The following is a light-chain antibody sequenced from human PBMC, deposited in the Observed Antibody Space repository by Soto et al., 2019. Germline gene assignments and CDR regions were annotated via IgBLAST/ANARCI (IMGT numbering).Light chain of an antibody. CDR2: GAS. Sequence: EIVLTQSPGTLPLSPGERATLSCRASQSLSSSYLAWYQQKPGQAPRLLIYGASSRATGIPDRFRGSGSGTDFTLSISRLEPEDFAVYYCQQYGRSPWTFGQGTKVDIK. CDR3: QQYGRSPWT. CDR1: QSLSSSY. J-gene: IGKJ1*01. V-gene: IGKV3-20*01.